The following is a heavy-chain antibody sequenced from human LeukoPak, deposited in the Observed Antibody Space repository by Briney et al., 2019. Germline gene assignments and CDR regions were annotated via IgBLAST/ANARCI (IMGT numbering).Heavy chain of an antibody. CDR2: ISGSGGST. Sequence: GGSLRLSCAASGFTFSSYAMSWVRQAPGKGLEWVSAISGSGGSTYYADSVKGRFTISRDNSKNTLYLQMNSLRAEDTAVYYCARDGRGVSSGYYGFDYWGQGTLVTVSS. V-gene: IGHV3-23*01. CDR1: GFTFSSYA. CDR3: ARDGRGVSSGYYGFDY. D-gene: IGHD3-22*01. J-gene: IGHJ4*02.